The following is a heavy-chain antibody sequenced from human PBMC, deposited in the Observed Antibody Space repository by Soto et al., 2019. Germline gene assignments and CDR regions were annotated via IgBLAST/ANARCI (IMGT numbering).Heavy chain of an antibody. CDR1: GYTFTSYG. Sequence: QVQLVQSGAEVKKPGASVKVSCKASGYTFTSYGISWVRQAPGQGLEWRGWISAYNGNTNYAQKLKGRVTMTTDTSATTAYTELRRLTSDDTVGFYCARKYYYGSGAWYWGQGTRVTVSS. CDR3: ARKYYYGSGAWY. V-gene: IGHV1-18*01. J-gene: IGHJ4*02. D-gene: IGHD3-10*01. CDR2: ISAYNGNT.